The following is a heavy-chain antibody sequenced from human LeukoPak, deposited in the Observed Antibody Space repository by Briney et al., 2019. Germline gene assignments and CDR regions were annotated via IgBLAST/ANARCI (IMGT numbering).Heavy chain of an antibody. J-gene: IGHJ3*01. CDR1: GYTFFNYH. V-gene: IGHV1-18*04. D-gene: IGHD1-26*01. CDR3: ARDGFLVGTHDAFDV. CDR2: ISDYNGDT. Sequence: GASVKVSCKTSGYTFFNYHIHWVRQAPGQGLEWMGWISDYNGDTKYAQKFQGRVTMTTDTSTNTAYMELRSLRSDDTAVYYCARDGFLVGTHDAFDVWGQGTMVTVSS.